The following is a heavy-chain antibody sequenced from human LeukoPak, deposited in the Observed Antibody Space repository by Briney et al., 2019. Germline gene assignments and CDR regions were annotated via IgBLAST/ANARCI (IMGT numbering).Heavy chain of an antibody. Sequence: GGSLILSCAASGFTFSSYAMSWVRQAPGKGLEWVSAISGSGGSTYYADSVKGRFTISRDNSKNTLYLQMNSLRAEDTAVYYCAKAVTMWQLTGNWFDPWGQGTLVTVSS. V-gene: IGHV3-23*01. CDR2: ISGSGGST. CDR3: AKAVTMWQLTGNWFDP. D-gene: IGHD3-10*02. J-gene: IGHJ5*02. CDR1: GFTFSSYA.